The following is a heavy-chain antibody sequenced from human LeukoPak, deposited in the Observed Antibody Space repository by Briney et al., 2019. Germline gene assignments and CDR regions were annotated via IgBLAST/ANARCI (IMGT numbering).Heavy chain of an antibody. D-gene: IGHD1-1*01. CDR2: ISYSGST. V-gene: IGHV4-59*01. Sequence: SETLSLTCTVSGGSISRYYGSWIRQSPRKGLEWIGYISYSGSTNYNPSLKSRVTISLDTSKSQFSLKLKSVTAADTAVYYCARDLFADTTGTVDYWGQGTLVTVSS. CDR3: ARDLFADTTGTVDY. J-gene: IGHJ4*02. CDR1: GGSISRYY.